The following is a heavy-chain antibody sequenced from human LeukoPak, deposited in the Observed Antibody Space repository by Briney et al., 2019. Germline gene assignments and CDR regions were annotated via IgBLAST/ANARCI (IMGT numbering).Heavy chain of an antibody. J-gene: IGHJ4*02. CDR2: IDPSDSYT. Sequence: ASVKVSCKASGGTFSSYAISWVRQMPGKGLEWMGRIDPSDSYTNYSPSFQGHVTISADKSISTAYLQWSSLKASDTAMYYCARHDGSGSYDYWGQGTLVTVSS. V-gene: IGHV5-10-1*01. CDR1: GGTFSSYA. D-gene: IGHD3-10*01. CDR3: ARHDGSGSYDY.